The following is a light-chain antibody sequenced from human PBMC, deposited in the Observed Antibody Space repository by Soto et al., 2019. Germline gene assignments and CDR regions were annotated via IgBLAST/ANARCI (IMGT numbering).Light chain of an antibody. J-gene: IGKJ3*01. CDR2: AAS. CDR1: QGISNY. CDR3: QKYNSAPRVFT. Sequence: DIQMTQSPSSLSASVGDRVTITCRASQGISNYLAWYQQKPGKVPKLLIYAASTLQSGVPSRFSGSGSGTDFTLTISSMQPEDVATSYCQKYNSAPRVFTLGPGTKVDIK. V-gene: IGKV1-27*01.